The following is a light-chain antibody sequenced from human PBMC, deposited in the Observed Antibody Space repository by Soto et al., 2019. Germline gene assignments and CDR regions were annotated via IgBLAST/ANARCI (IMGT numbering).Light chain of an antibody. CDR2: GAS. V-gene: IGKV3-15*01. J-gene: IGKJ2*01. CDR3: QQYIDWPRYT. CDR1: QSVSSN. Sequence: EIVMTQSPATLSVSPGERATLSCRASQSVSSNLAWYQQKPGQAPRLLISGASTRAPGIPARFSGSGSGTNFTLSISGLQSEDFAVYYCQQYIDWPRYTFGQGTKVDIK.